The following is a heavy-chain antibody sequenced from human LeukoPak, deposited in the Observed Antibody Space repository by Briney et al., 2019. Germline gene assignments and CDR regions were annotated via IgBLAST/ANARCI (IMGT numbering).Heavy chain of an antibody. Sequence: PSETLSLTCTVSGGSISSYYWSWIRQPPGKGLEWIGYIYYSGSTNYNPSLKSRVTISVDTSKNQFSLKLSSVTAADTAVYYCARHEMGGYSYALDFDYWGQGTLVTVSS. J-gene: IGHJ4*02. CDR1: GGSISSYY. CDR2: IYYSGST. D-gene: IGHD5-18*01. CDR3: ARHEMGGYSYALDFDY. V-gene: IGHV4-59*01.